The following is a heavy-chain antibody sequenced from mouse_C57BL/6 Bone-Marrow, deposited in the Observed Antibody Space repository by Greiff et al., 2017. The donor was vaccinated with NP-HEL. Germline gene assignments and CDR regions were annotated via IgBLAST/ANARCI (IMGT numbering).Heavy chain of an antibody. J-gene: IGHJ1*03. CDR2: INYDGSST. V-gene: IGHV5-16*01. CDR1: GFTFSDYY. Sequence: EVKLVESEGGLVQPGSSMKLSCTASGFTFSDYYMAWVRQVPEKGLEWVANINYDGSSTYYLDSLKSRFIISRDNAKNILYLQMSSLKSEDTATYYCARDWVRRGYFDVWGTGTTVTVSS. D-gene: IGHD2-14*01. CDR3: ARDWVRRGYFDV.